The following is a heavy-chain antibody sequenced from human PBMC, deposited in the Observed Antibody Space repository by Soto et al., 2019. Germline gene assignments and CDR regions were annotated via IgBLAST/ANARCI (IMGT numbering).Heavy chain of an antibody. J-gene: IGHJ5*02. CDR1: GFTFSSYG. D-gene: IGHD2-15*01. CDR3: AKDRGYCSGGSCYPLLNWFDP. V-gene: IGHV3-30*18. Sequence: QVQLVESGGGVVQPGRSLRLSCAASGFTFSSYGMHWVRQAPGKGLEWVAVISYDGSNKYYADSVKGRFTISRDNSKNRLYLQMNRLRAEDTAVYYCAKDRGYCSGGSCYPLLNWFDPWGQGTLVTVSS. CDR2: ISYDGSNK.